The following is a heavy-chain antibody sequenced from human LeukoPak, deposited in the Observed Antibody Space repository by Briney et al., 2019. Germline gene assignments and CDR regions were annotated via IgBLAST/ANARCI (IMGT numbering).Heavy chain of an antibody. Sequence: SETLSHTCTVSGASIITYNWSWIWQPPGKGLEWIGYISYSGSTNYNPSLKSRVTISVDTSQNHFSLKLTSVTTADTAVYYCAKVATVTNQYYFDYWGRGTLVTVSS. D-gene: IGHD4-17*01. CDR3: AKVATVTNQYYFDY. J-gene: IGHJ4*02. CDR2: ISYSGST. V-gene: IGHV4-59*01. CDR1: GASIITYN.